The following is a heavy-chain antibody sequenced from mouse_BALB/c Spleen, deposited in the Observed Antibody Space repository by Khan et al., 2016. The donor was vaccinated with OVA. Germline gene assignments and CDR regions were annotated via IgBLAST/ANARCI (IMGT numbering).Heavy chain of an antibody. CDR1: GFTFSSYT. V-gene: IGHV5-12-2*01. D-gene: IGHD1-1*01. CDR3: ARPSTTEYGYVMDY. J-gene: IGHJ4*01. Sequence: EVELVESGGDLVQPGGSLKLSCAASGFTFSSYTMSWVRQTPEKRLEWVAFISNGGSSSYYPDTVKGRFTISRDNAKNTLSLQMNSLKSEATAMYHSARPSTTEYGYVMDYWGQGTSVTVSS. CDR2: ISNGGSSS.